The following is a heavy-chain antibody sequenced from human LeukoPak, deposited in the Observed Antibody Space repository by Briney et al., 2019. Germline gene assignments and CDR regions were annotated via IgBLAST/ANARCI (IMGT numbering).Heavy chain of an antibody. Sequence: SETLSLNCTVSGGSISSYYWSWIRQPPGKGLEWIGYIYYSGSTNYNPSLKSRVTISVDTSKNQFSLKLSSVTAADTAVYYCARLSYDSSGSYYFDYWGQGTLVTVSS. CDR3: ARLSYDSSGSYYFDY. CDR2: IYYSGST. V-gene: IGHV4-59*08. CDR1: GGSISSYY. D-gene: IGHD3-22*01. J-gene: IGHJ4*02.